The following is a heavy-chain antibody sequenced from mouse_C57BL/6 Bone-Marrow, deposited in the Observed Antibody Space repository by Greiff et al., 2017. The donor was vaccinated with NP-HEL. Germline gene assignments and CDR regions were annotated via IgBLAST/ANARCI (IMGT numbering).Heavy chain of an antibody. CDR3: ARQRWLLLAWFAY. V-gene: IGHV5-6*01. Sequence: EVKLVESGGDLVKPGGSLKLSCAASGFTFSSYGMSWVRQTPDKRLEWVATISSGGSSTYYPDSVKGRFTISRDNAKNTLYLQMSSLKSEDTAMYYCARQRWLLLAWFAYWGQGTLVTVSA. D-gene: IGHD2-3*01. CDR1: GFTFSSYG. J-gene: IGHJ3*01. CDR2: ISSGGSST.